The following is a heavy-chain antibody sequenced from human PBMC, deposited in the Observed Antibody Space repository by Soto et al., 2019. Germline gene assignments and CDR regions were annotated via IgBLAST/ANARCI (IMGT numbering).Heavy chain of an antibody. V-gene: IGHV4-61*01. CDR2: IYYSGST. J-gene: IGHJ6*02. CDR3: AVKYYDFWSGSYYYCGMDV. CDR1: GGSVSSGSYY. D-gene: IGHD3-3*01. Sequence: SETLSLTCTVSGGSVSSGSYYWSWIRQPPGKGLEWIGYIYYSGSTNYNPSLKSRVTISVDTSKNQFSLKLSSVTAADTAVYYCAVKYYDFWSGSYYYCGMDVWGQGTTVTVSS.